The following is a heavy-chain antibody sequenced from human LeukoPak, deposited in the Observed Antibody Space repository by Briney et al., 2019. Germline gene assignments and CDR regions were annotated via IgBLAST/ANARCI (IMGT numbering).Heavy chain of an antibody. J-gene: IGHJ4*02. CDR3: ARVGATGAFDY. CDR1: GYTFTSYG. CDR2: ISAYNGNT. D-gene: IGHD1-26*01. Sequence: ASVKVSCKASGYTFTSYGISWVRQAPGQGLEWMGWISAYNGNTNYAQKFQGRVTITTDESTSTAYMELSSLRSEDTAVYYCARVGATGAFDYWGQGTLVTVSS. V-gene: IGHV1-18*01.